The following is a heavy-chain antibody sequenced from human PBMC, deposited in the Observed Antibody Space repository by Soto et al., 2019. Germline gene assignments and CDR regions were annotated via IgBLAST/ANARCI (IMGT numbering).Heavy chain of an antibody. V-gene: IGHV1-69*08. CDR2: IIPILGIA. J-gene: IGHJ4*01. CDR3: ERDHGYYGSGRLL. CDR1: GGTFSRYT. D-gene: IGHD3-10*01. Sequence: QVQLVQSGAEVKKPGSSVKVSCKASGGTFSRYTISWGRQAPGQGNERMGRIIPILGIANYAQKFQCRVTITAAKSTSTAYMELSSLRSEDTAVSDCERDHGYYGSGRLLWGHGPLVTVAS.